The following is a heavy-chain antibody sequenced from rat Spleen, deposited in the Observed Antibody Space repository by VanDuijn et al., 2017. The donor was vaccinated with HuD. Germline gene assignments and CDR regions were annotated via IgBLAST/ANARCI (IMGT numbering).Heavy chain of an antibody. CDR2: IWGDGNT. D-gene: IGHD4-3*01. J-gene: IGHJ2*01. CDR1: GFSLTNYG. CDR3: TRDRNSGYDY. Sequence: QVQLKESGPVLVQASETLSLTCTVSGFSLTNYGVIWVRQSPGKGLEWMGIIWGDGNTDYNSALKSRLSINRDTSKSQVFLKMNSLQTDDTAIYYCTRDRNSGYDYWGQGVMVTVSS. V-gene: IGHV2S75*01.